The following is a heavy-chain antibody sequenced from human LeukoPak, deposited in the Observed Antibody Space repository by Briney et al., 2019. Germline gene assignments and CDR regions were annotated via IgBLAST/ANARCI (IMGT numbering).Heavy chain of an antibody. V-gene: IGHV1-2*02. D-gene: IGHD3-22*01. Sequence: ASVKVSCKASGYTFTGYYMHWVRQAPGQGLEWMGWINPNSGGTNYAQKFQGRVTMTRDTSTSTVYMELSSLRSEDTAVYYCAREVSDSSGYYSYWGQGTLVTVSS. J-gene: IGHJ4*02. CDR2: INPNSGGT. CDR3: AREVSDSSGYYSY. CDR1: GYTFTGYY.